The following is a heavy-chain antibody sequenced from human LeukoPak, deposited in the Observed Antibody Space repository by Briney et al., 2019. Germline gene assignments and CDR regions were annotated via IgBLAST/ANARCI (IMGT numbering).Heavy chain of an antibody. CDR2: INWNGGST. CDR3: ARDPYYDFWSGPRWFDY. V-gene: IGHV3-20*04. CDR1: GFTFDDYG. D-gene: IGHD3-3*01. J-gene: IGHJ4*02. Sequence: GGSLRLSCAAPGFTFDDYGMSWVRQAPGKGLEWVSGINWNGGSTGYADSVKGRFTISRDNAKNSLYLQMNSLRAEDTAVYYCARDPYYDFWSGPRWFDYWGQGTLVTVSS.